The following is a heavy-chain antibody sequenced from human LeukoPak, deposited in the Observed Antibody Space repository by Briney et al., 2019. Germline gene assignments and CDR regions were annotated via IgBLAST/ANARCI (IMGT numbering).Heavy chain of an antibody. CDR2: IIPIFGTA. D-gene: IGHD6-13*01. Sequence: SVKVSCKASGGTFSSYAISWVRQAPGQGLEWMGGIIPIFGTANYAQKFQGRVTITADESTSTAYMELSSLRSEDTAVYYCARGYSSSWYGGSYFDYWAREPWSPSPQ. CDR3: ARGYSSSWYGGSYFDY. V-gene: IGHV1-69*13. J-gene: IGHJ4*02. CDR1: GGTFSSYA.